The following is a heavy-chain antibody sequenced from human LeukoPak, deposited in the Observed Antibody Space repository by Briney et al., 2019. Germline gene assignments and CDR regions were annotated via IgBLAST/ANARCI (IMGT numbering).Heavy chain of an antibody. D-gene: IGHD3-10*01. V-gene: IGHV4-31*03. J-gene: IGHJ5*02. Sequence: NPSETLSLTCTVSGVSVSSGVYYWRWIRQHPGKGLEWIGYISSSGSTCYNPSLKSRVTISVDTSNNQFSLKVSSVTAADTGVYYCARDFYGSGSSPLGFDPWGQGTLVTVSS. CDR3: ARDFYGSGSSPLGFDP. CDR1: GVSVSSGVYY. CDR2: ISSSGST.